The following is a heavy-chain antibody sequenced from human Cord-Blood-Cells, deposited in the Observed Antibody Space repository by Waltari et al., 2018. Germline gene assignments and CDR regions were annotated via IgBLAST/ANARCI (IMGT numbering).Heavy chain of an antibody. V-gene: IGHV1-8*03. Sequence: QVQLVQSGAEVKKPGASVTVSCTASGSTFTSYDLNLVRQATGQGLEWMGWMNPNSGNPGYAQKFQGRVTITRNTSISTAYMELSSLRSEDTAVYYCARGRLAARPAFDIWGQGTMVTVSS. CDR3: ARGRLAARPAFDI. CDR2: MNPNSGNP. J-gene: IGHJ3*02. D-gene: IGHD6-6*01. CDR1: GSTFTSYD.